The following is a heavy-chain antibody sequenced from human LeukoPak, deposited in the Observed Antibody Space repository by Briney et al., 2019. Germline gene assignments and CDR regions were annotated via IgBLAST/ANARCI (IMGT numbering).Heavy chain of an antibody. CDR3: ARDDGSGNYGLDV. D-gene: IGHD3-10*01. CDR2: IIPIVGIT. J-gene: IGHJ6*02. CDR1: GGTFITYA. V-gene: IGHV1-69*04. Sequence: SVKVSCKASGGTFITYAITWVRQAPGQGLEWMGRIIPIVGITNYAHKFQGRVTITADKSTSTAYMELSSLRSEDTAVYYCARDDGSGNYGLDVWGQGTTVTVSS.